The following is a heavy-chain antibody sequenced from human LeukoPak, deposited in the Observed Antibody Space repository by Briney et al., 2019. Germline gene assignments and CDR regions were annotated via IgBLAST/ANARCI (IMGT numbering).Heavy chain of an antibody. J-gene: IGHJ4*02. CDR2: IWYDGSNK. CDR3: AKNRPMGYYFDY. V-gene: IGHV3-33*06. D-gene: IGHD3-10*01. Sequence: PGRSLRLSCAASGSTFSSYGMHWVRQAPGKGLEWVAVIWYDGSNKYYADSVKGRFTISRDNSKNTLYLQMNSLRAEDTAVYYCAKNRPMGYYFDYWGQGTLVTVSS. CDR1: GSTFSSYG.